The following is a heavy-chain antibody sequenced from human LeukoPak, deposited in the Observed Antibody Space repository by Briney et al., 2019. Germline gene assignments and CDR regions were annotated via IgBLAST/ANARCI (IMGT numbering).Heavy chain of an antibody. CDR1: GFTFRSYA. Sequence: GGSLRLSCAASGFTFRSYAMHWVRQAPGKGLEWVALISYDGNSKSYADSVKGRFTISRDNSKNTLYLQMNSLRAEDTAVYYCARETVGDFWSGYYTSYFDYWGQGTLVTVSS. D-gene: IGHD3-3*01. CDR3: ARETVGDFWSGYYTSYFDY. J-gene: IGHJ4*02. CDR2: ISYDGNSK. V-gene: IGHV3-30-3*01.